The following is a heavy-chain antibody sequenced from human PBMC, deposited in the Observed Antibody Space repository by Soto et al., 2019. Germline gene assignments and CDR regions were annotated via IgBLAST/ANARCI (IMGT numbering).Heavy chain of an antibody. Sequence: ASVKVSCKASGGTFSSYTISWVRQAPGQGLEWMGRIIPILGIANYAQKFQGRVTITADKSTSPAYMELSSLRSEDTAVYYCARDYLYEGDSSRSASLLSVWGKGTTDTVSS. D-gene: IGHD2-21*02. CDR2: IIPILGIA. CDR3: ARDYLYEGDSSRSASLLSV. V-gene: IGHV1-69*04. J-gene: IGHJ6*03. CDR1: GGTFSSYT.